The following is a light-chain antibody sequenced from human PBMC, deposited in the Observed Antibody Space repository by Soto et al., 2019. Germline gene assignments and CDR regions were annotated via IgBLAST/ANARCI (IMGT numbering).Light chain of an antibody. CDR1: QSISSW. J-gene: IGKJ3*01. CDR2: DAS. CDR3: QQYKSPLFT. Sequence: DIQMTQSPSTLSASVGDRVTITCRASQSISSWLAWYQQKPGKAPKLLIYDASSLESGVPSRFSGSGSGTEFTLTISSLQPDDFATYYCQQYKSPLFTFGPGTKVDIK. V-gene: IGKV1-5*01.